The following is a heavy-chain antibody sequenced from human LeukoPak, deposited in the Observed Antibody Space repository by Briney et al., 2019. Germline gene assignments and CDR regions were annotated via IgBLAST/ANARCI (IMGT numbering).Heavy chain of an antibody. CDR3: VRKSGSSGYPFDF. Sequence: PGGSLRLSCAASGFSFSSYSMNWVRQAPGKGLEWLSYITDDSSTMHYAAAVKGRFAISRDNAKNSLYLQMNSMRVEDTALYYRVRKSGSSGYPFDFWGQGTLVTVSS. CDR2: ITDDSSTM. CDR1: GFSFSSYS. V-gene: IGHV3-48*01. D-gene: IGHD3-22*01. J-gene: IGHJ4*02.